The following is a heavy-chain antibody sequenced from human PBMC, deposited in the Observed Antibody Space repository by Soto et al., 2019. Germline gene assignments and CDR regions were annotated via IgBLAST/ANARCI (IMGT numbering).Heavy chain of an antibody. Sequence: ASVKVSCKASGYTLTGYYMHWVRQAPGQGLEWMGWINPNSGGTNYAQKFQGWVTMTRDTSISTAYMELSRLRSDDTAVYYCARAKGLNWFDPWGQGTLVTVSS. J-gene: IGHJ5*02. CDR1: GYTLTGYY. CDR3: ARAKGLNWFDP. CDR2: INPNSGGT. V-gene: IGHV1-2*04.